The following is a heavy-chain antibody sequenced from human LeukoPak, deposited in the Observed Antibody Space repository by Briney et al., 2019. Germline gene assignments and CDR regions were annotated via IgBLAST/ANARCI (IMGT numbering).Heavy chain of an antibody. V-gene: IGHV4-4*07. CDR1: GGSISSHY. CDR3: ARDSGSYDLDY. J-gene: IGHJ4*02. CDR2: IYASGTT. D-gene: IGHD1-26*01. Sequence: PSETLSLTCTVSGGSISSHYWSWIRQPAGKGLEWIGRIYASGTTNYNPSLKSRVTMSVDTPKNQFSLKLSSVTAADTAVYYCARDSGSYDLDYWGQGTLVTVSS.